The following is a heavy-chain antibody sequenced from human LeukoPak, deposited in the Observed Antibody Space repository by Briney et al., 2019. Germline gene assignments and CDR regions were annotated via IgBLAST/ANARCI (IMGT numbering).Heavy chain of an antibody. D-gene: IGHD5-24*01. Sequence: SETLSLTCTVSGGSISSSSYNWGWIRQPPGKGLEWIGEINHSGSTNYNPSLKSRVTISVDTSKNQFSLKLSSVTAADTAVYYCARSRRLVATKLKGFDYWGQGTLVTVSS. CDR2: INHSGST. V-gene: IGHV4-39*07. CDR1: GGSISSSSYN. CDR3: ARSRRLVATKLKGFDY. J-gene: IGHJ4*02.